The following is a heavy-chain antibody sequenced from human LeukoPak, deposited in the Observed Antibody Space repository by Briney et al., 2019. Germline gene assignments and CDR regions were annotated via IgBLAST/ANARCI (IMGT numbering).Heavy chain of an antibody. CDR3: ARDGRSSGYYFDY. V-gene: IGHV3-30-3*01. CDR2: ISYDGSNK. CDR1: GFTFSSYA. Sequence: TGGSLRLSCAASGFTFSSYAMHWVRQAPGKGLEWVAVISYDGSNKYYADSVKGRFTIPRDNSKNTLYLQMNSLRAEDTAVYYCARDGRSSGYYFDYWGQGTLVTVSS. J-gene: IGHJ4*02. D-gene: IGHD3-22*01.